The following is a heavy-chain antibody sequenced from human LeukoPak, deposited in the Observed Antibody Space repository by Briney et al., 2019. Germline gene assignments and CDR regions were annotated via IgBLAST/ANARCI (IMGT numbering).Heavy chain of an antibody. D-gene: IGHD6-13*01. Sequence: SETLSLTCTVSGGSLSSYYWSWIRQPPGKGLEWIGYISYSAITNYNPALKSRVTISIDTSKNQFSLKLSSVTAADTAVYYCARGVNWIDPWGQGTLVTVSS. V-gene: IGHV4-59*01. CDR2: ISYSAIT. CDR1: GGSLSSYY. CDR3: ARGVNWIDP. J-gene: IGHJ5*02.